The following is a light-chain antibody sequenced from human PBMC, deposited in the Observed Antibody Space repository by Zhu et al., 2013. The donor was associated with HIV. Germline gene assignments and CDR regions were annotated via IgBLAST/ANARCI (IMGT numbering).Light chain of an antibody. CDR1: SSDVGGYNY. CDR3: SSYAGSNNFGV. J-gene: IGLJ2*01. Sequence: QSALTQPPSASGSPGQSVTISCTGTSSDVGGYNYVSWYQQLPDKAPKLMIYEVTKRPSGVPDRFSGSKSGNTASLTVSGPQAEDEADYYCSSYAGSNNFGVFGGGTKLTVL. V-gene: IGLV2-8*01. CDR2: EVT.